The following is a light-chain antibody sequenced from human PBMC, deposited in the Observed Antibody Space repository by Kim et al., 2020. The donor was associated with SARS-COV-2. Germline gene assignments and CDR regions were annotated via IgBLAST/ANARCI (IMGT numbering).Light chain of an antibody. CDR3: QQYNAYSKT. CDR1: QSLSKW. CDR2: MAS. V-gene: IGKV1-5*03. Sequence: DIQMTQSPSTLSASVGDRVTITCRASQSLSKWLAWYQQKPGKAPKLLIYMASTLESGVPSRFSGSGSETEFTLTINSLQPDDFATYYCQQYNAYSKTFGQGTKVEIK. J-gene: IGKJ1*01.